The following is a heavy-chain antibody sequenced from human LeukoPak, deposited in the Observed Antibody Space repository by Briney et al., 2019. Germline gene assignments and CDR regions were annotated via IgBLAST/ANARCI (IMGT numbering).Heavy chain of an antibody. J-gene: IGHJ4*02. CDR1: GYPFTIYW. CDR2: IFPGDSEN. D-gene: IGHD1-1*01. Sequence: GESLNISCKGSGYPFTIYWIGWVRQLPGKGLEWMGIIFPGDSENRYSPSFQGQATIPAEKSISTAYLQWSSLKASDTAMYYCARSGIVTGTATGFDYWGQGTLVTVSS. V-gene: IGHV5-51*01. CDR3: ARSGIVTGTATGFDY.